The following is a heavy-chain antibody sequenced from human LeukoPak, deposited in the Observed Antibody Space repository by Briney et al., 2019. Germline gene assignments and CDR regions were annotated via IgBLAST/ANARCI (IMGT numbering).Heavy chain of an antibody. CDR3: ARPPERDYGDYKRSDWYFDL. CDR2: MNPNSGNT. D-gene: IGHD4-17*01. Sequence: GASVKVSCKASGYTFTSYDINWVRQATGQGLEWMGWMNPNSGNTGYAQKFQGRVTMTRNTSISTAYMELSSLRSEDTAVYYCARPPERDYGDYKRSDWYFDLWGRGTLVTVSS. V-gene: IGHV1-8*01. CDR1: GYTFTSYD. J-gene: IGHJ2*01.